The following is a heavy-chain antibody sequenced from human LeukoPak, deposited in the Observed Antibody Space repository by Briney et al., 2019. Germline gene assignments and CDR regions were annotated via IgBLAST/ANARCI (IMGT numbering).Heavy chain of an antibody. D-gene: IGHD1-26*01. Sequence: PSETLSLTCTVSGGSISSYYWSWIRQPAGQGLELIGRIYTSESTNYNPSLKSRVTMSVDTSENQFSLKLSSVTAADTAMYYCARDWSSGSYWYFDLWGRGTLVTVSS. CDR1: GGSISSYY. J-gene: IGHJ2*01. CDR2: IYTSEST. CDR3: ARDWSSGSYWYFDL. V-gene: IGHV4-4*07.